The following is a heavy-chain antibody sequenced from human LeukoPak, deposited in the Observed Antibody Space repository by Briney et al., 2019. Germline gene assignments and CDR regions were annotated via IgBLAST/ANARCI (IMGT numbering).Heavy chain of an antibody. CDR3: TTATELIVATVPDN. Sequence: GGSLRLSCAASGFTFSDLWMTWLRQAPGRGMEWVGRIKTKTDGATTDYAAPVKGRFTILRDDSANMLYLQMTSLGTEDTALSYCTTATELIVATVPDNWGQGTLVTVSS. V-gene: IGHV3-15*01. CDR2: IKTKTDGATT. D-gene: IGHD5-12*01. J-gene: IGHJ4*02. CDR1: GFTFSDLW.